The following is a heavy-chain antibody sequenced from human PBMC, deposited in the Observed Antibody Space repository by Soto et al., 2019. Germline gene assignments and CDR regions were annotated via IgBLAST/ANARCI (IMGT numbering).Heavy chain of an antibody. Sequence: QVQLVQSGAEVKKPGASVKVSCKASGYTFTSYYMHWVRQAPGQGLEWMGIINPSGGSTSYAQKFQGRVTMTRDTSTSTVYMELSSLRSEDTAVYYCARDFSGGDLGGYFQHWGQGTLVTVSS. CDR1: GYTFTSYY. V-gene: IGHV1-46*01. CDR3: ARDFSGGDLGGYFQH. D-gene: IGHD2-21*02. J-gene: IGHJ1*01. CDR2: INPSGGST.